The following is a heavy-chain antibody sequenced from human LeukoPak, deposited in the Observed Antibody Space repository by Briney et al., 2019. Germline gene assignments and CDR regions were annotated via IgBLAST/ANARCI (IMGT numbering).Heavy chain of an antibody. CDR2: INPNSGGT. CDR3: AKGYYDTSGYYYVYFHY. CDR1: GYTFTGYY. J-gene: IGHJ4*02. V-gene: IGHV1-2*02. D-gene: IGHD3-22*01. Sequence: ASVKVSYKASGYTFTGYYMHWVRQAPGQGLEWMGWINPNSGGTNYAQKFQGRVTMTRDTSISTAYMELSRLRSDDTAVYYCAKGYYDTSGYYYVYFHYWGQGTLVTVAS.